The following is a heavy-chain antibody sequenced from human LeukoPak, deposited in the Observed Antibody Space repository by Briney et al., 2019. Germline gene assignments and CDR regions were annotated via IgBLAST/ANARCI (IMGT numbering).Heavy chain of an antibody. CDR3: ARDLGQYYDTSDNWFDP. J-gene: IGHJ5*02. D-gene: IGHD3-22*01. CDR2: ISPEGDK. Sequence: PGGSLRLSCTASGFTLGSAWIHWVRQVPGQGLEWVSRISPEGDKSYVNSVKGRFTISRDNAKNTLNLQMNSLRAEDTAVYYCARDLGQYYDTSDNWFDPWGQGTLVTVSS. CDR1: GFTLGSAW. V-gene: IGHV3-74*01.